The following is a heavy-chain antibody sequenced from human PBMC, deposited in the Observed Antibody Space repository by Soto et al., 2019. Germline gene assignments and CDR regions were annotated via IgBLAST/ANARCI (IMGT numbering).Heavy chain of an antibody. CDR2: ISAYNGNT. D-gene: IGHD3-22*01. V-gene: IGHV1-18*01. CDR1: GYTFTRYG. Sequence: QVQLVQSGAEVKKPGASVKVSCKASGYTFTRYGISWVRQAPGQGLEWMGWISAYNGNTNYAQKLQGRVTMTTDTSTSTAYMELRSLRSDDTAVYYCARDLWNYDSSGYPYYFDYWGQGTLVTVSS. J-gene: IGHJ4*02. CDR3: ARDLWNYDSSGYPYYFDY.